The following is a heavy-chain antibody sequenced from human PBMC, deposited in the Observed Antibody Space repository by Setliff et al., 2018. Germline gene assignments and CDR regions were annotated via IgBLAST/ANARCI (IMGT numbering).Heavy chain of an antibody. Sequence: SVKVSCKASGGTFSSQGISWVRQAPGQGLEWMGGIMPIFGTTNYARKFQGRVTITTDKSTTTAYMELKTLRADDTAVYYCARGRGPDIVVTIPGDYWGQGTQVTVSS. CDR2: IMPIFGTT. CDR1: GGTFSSQG. CDR3: ARGRGPDIVVTIPGDY. J-gene: IGHJ4*02. D-gene: IGHD2-15*01. V-gene: IGHV1-69*05.